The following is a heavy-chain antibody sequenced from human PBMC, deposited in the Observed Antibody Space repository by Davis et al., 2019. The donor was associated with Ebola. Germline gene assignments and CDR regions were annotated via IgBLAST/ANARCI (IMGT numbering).Heavy chain of an antibody. CDR1: GGSFSYYY. CDR2: ISYSGST. D-gene: IGHD3-10*01. V-gene: IGHV4-59*01. CDR3: ARDNYGFGWNSYYGLDV. Sequence: GSLRLSCTVSGGSFSYYYWSWIRQPPGKGLEWIGYISYSGSTNYNPSLKSRVTMSVDTSKKQFSLKLSSVTAADTAVYYCARDNYGFGWNSYYGLDVWGQGTTVTVSS. J-gene: IGHJ6*02.